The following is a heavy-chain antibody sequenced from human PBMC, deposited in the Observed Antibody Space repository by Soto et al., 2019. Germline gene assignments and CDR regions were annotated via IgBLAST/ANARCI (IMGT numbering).Heavy chain of an antibody. CDR3: ATGGWGSSWYEGGSRIDY. CDR1: GITFSSYD. CDR2: IGPAGDT. J-gene: IGHJ4*02. D-gene: IGHD6-13*01. V-gene: IGHV3-13*01. Sequence: EVQLVESGGGLVQPGGSLRLSCAVSGITFSSYDMHWVRQPPGKGLEWVSGIGPAGDTYYPGSVQGRFTISRDNGKNFLYLQVNSLRDDDTAVYYCATGGWGSSWYEGGSRIDYWGQGTLVTVSS.